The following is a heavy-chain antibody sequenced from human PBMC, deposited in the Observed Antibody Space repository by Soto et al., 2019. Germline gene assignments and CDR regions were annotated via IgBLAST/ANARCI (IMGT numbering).Heavy chain of an antibody. J-gene: IGHJ4*02. CDR1: GFTFSSYA. Sequence: SVRLSCAASGFTFSSYAMSWVRQAPGKWLEWVSAISGSGGSTYYADSVKGRFTISRDNSKNTLYLQMNSLRAEDTAVYYCAKPSASRYGYQKRWGQGTLVTVSS. V-gene: IGHV3-23*01. D-gene: IGHD5-18*01. CDR2: ISGSGGST. CDR3: AKPSASRYGYQKR.